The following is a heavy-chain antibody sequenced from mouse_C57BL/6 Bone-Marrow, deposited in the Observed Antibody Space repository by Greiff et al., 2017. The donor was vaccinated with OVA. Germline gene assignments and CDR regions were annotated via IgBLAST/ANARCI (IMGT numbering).Heavy chain of an antibody. Sequence: EVHLVESGGGLVQPGGSLKLSCAASGFTFSDYYMYWVRQTPEKRLEWVAYISNGGGSTYYPDTVKGRFTISRDNAKNTLYLQMSRLKSEDTAMYYCAGQEDYGSFYAMDYWGQGTSVTVSS. CDR1: GFTFSDYY. CDR3: AGQEDYGSFYAMDY. D-gene: IGHD1-1*01. J-gene: IGHJ4*01. V-gene: IGHV5-12*01. CDR2: ISNGGGST.